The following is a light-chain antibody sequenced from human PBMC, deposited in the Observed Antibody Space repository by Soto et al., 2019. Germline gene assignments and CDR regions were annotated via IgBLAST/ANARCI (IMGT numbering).Light chain of an antibody. V-gene: IGKV2-28*01. CDR2: SGS. J-gene: IGKJ3*01. CDR3: MQALQAPFT. Sequence: ENVMTQSPLSLPVTPGEPASISCKSSQSLLHSNGYNYLDWYLQKPGQSPQLLIYSGSNGASGVPDRFSGSGSGTDFTLKISRVEAEDVAVYYCMQALQAPFTFGPGTKVDIK. CDR1: QSLLHSNGYNY.